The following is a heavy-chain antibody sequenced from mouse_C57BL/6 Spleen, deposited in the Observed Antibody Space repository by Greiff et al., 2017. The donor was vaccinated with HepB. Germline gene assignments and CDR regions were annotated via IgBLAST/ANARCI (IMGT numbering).Heavy chain of an antibody. CDR1: GYAFTNYL. CDR3: ASYSNYWFAY. V-gene: IGHV1-54*01. Sequence: QVQLQQSGAELVRPGTSVKVSCKASGYAFTNYLIEWVKQRPGQGLEWIGVINPGSGGTNYNEKFKGKATLTADKSSSTAYMQLSSLTSEDSAVYFCASYSNYWFAYWGQGTLVTVSA. D-gene: IGHD2-5*01. CDR2: INPGSGGT. J-gene: IGHJ3*01.